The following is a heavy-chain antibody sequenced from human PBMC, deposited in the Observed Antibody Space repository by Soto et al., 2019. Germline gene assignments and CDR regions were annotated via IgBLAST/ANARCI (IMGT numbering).Heavy chain of an antibody. Sequence: EVQLLESGGGLVQPGGSLRLSCAASGFTFSIYPMSWVRQTPEKGLEWVSTIGTTGGDTYYADSVRGRSTISRDDSKNTLYLQMSSLRAEEWAVYYCAKSRVDSGRGYFDLWGRGTLVTVSS. CDR3: AKSRVDSGRGYFDL. V-gene: IGHV3-23*01. CDR1: GFTFSIYP. J-gene: IGHJ2*01. D-gene: IGHD6-25*01. CDR2: IGTTGGDT.